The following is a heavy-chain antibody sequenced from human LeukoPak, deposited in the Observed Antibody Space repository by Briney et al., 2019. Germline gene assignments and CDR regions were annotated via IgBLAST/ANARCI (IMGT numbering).Heavy chain of an antibody. J-gene: IGHJ4*02. D-gene: IGHD5-18*01. CDR2: IYPGGSDT. CDR1: GYSFTNYW. CDR3: ARGGEWIQLLSPFDF. V-gene: IGHV5-51*01. Sequence: GESLKISCKASGYSFTNYWIGWVRQMPGKGLGWMGIIYPGGSDTRYSPSFQGRVAISADKSNTTAYLHWSSLRASDTAMYYCARGGEWIQLLSPFDFWGQGTLVTVSS.